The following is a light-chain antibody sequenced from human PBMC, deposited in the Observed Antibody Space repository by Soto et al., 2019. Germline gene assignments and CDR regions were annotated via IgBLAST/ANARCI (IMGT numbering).Light chain of an antibody. CDR2: VNSDGTY. J-gene: IGLJ1*01. V-gene: IGLV4-69*02. Sequence: QSVLTQSPSASASLGAWVELTCTLTSGHSTYAIAWHQQRPEKGPRYLMKVNSDGTYSRGDGIPDRFSGSSSGADRYLAIAGLQPEDEADYYCQTWATGIHVFGTGTKLTVL. CDR1: SGHSTYA. CDR3: QTWATGIHV.